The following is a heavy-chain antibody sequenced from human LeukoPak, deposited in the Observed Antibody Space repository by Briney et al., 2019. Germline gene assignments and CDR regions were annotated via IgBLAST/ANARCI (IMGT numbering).Heavy chain of an antibody. D-gene: IGHD7-27*01. Sequence: SETLSLTCTVSGGSISSSSYYWGWIRQPPGKGLEWIGSIYYSGSTYYNPSLKSRVTISVDTSKNQFSLKLSSVTAADTAVYYCARGGPTSNWGSRYWYFDLWGRGTLVTVSS. CDR3: ARGGPTSNWGSRYWYFDL. J-gene: IGHJ2*01. CDR2: IYYSGST. CDR1: GGSISSSSYY. V-gene: IGHV4-39*07.